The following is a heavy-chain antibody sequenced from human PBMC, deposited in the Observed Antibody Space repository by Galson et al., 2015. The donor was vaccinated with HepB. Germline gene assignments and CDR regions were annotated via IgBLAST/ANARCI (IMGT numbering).Heavy chain of an antibody. J-gene: IGHJ6*04. D-gene: IGHD3-10*01. CDR1: GFAVRISA. CDR3: AKAGSNSPFFSVDV. Sequence: SLRLSCAASGFAVRISAMNWVRQAPGEGLEWVSVISGSGDSTYYADSVKGQFTISRDNSKNTLYLQMSSLRAEDTAVYYCAKAGSNSPFFSVDVWGKGTTVIVSS. V-gene: IGHV3-23*01. CDR2: ISGSGDST.